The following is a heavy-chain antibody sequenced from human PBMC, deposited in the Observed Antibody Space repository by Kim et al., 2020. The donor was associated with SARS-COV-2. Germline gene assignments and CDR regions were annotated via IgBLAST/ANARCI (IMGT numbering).Heavy chain of an antibody. CDR2: IYYSGST. J-gene: IGHJ5*02. D-gene: IGHD3-22*01. CDR3: ARHALPITMILVVITGASFDP. V-gene: IGHV4-39*01. Sequence: SETLSLTCTVSGGPISSSSYYWGWIRQPPGKGLEWIVSIYYSGSTYYNPSLERRVTMSVDTSNNQFSLKLSPVTAAPTAVYYWARHALPITMILVVITGASFDPWGQGTLVTVSS. CDR1: GGPISSSSYY.